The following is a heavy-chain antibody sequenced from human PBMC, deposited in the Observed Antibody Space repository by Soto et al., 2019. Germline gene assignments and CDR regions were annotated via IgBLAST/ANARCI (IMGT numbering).Heavy chain of an antibody. V-gene: IGHV3-21*01. J-gene: IGHJ3*02. CDR3: ARDRILLWFGEFGRDAFDI. CDR2: ISSSSSYI. CDR1: GFTFSSYS. Sequence: GGSLRLSCAASGFTFSSYSMNWVRQAPGKGLEWVSSISSSSSYIYYADSVKGRFTISRDNAKNSLYLQMNSLRAEDTAVYYCARDRILLWFGEFGRDAFDIWGQGTMVTVSS. D-gene: IGHD3-10*01.